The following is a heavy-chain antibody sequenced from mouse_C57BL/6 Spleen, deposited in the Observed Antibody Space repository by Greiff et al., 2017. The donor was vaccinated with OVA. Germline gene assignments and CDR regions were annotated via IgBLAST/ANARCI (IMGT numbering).Heavy chain of an antibody. V-gene: IGHV1-15*01. D-gene: IGHD2-3*01. CDR1: GYTFTDYE. Sequence: QVQLQQSGAELVRPGASVTLSCKASGYTFTDYEMHWVKQTPVHGLEWIGAIDPETGGTAYNQKFKGKAILTADKSSSTAYMELRSLTSEDSAVYYCTRSDDGYYSFAYWGQGTLVTVSA. J-gene: IGHJ3*01. CDR2: IDPETGGT. CDR3: TRSDDGYYSFAY.